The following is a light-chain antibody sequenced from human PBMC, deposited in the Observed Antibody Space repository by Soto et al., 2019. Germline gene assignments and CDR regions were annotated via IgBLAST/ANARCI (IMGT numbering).Light chain of an antibody. J-gene: IGLJ3*02. CDR3: CSFAGSHSVV. CDR1: SSDVGGYEY. Sequence: QSALTQPRSVSGSPGQPVTISCTGTSSDVGGYEYASWYQRHPGEAPKLLIYDVSERPSGVPDRFSGSKSGNTASLTISGLQAEDEADYFCCSFAGSHSVVFGGGTKVTVL. V-gene: IGLV2-11*01. CDR2: DVS.